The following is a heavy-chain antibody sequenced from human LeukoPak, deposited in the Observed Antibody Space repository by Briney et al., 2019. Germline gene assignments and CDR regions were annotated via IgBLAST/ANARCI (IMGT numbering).Heavy chain of an antibody. CDR1: GGSISSYY. Sequence: SETLSLTCTVSGGSISSYYWSWIRQPPGKGLEWIGYIYYSGSTNYNPSLKSRVTISVYTSKNQFSLKLSSVTAADTAVYYCARQHYYDSSGRANDAFDIWGQGTMVTVSS. D-gene: IGHD3-22*01. CDR3: ARQHYYDSSGRANDAFDI. CDR2: IYYSGST. V-gene: IGHV4-59*08. J-gene: IGHJ3*02.